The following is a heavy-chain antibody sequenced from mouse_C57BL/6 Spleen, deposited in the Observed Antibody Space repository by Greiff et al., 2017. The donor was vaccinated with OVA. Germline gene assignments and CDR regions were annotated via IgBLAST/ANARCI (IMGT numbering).Heavy chain of an antibody. CDR3: AREEDYGSSFDY. CDR1: GYTFTSYW. Sequence: QVQLQQPGAELVRPGSSVKLSCKASGYTFTSYWMHWVKQRPIQGLEWIGNIDPSDSETHYNQKFKDKARLTVDKSSSTAYMQLSSLTSEDSAVYYCAREEDYGSSFDYWGQGTTLTVSS. CDR2: IDPSDSET. J-gene: IGHJ2*01. D-gene: IGHD1-1*01. V-gene: IGHV1-52*01.